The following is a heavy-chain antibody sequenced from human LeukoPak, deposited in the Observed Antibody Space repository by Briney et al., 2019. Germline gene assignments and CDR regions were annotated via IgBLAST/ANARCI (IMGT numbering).Heavy chain of an antibody. CDR3: ARVARTGTTFLFDF. CDR2: ISVYNDNT. V-gene: IGHV1-18*01. CDR1: GYTFISYG. Sequence: ASVKVSCKASGYTFISYGISWVRQAPGQGLEWMGWISVYNDNTNYAQKLQGRVTMTTDTSTSTAYMELRSLRSDDTAVFYCARVARTGTTFLFDFWGQGTLVTVSS. D-gene: IGHD1-1*01. J-gene: IGHJ4*02.